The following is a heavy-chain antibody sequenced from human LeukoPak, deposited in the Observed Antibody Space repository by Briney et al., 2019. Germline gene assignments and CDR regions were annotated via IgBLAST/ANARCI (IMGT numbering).Heavy chain of an antibody. V-gene: IGHV5-51*01. J-gene: IGHJ6*03. CDR3: ARRMKIQQGGESYYYMDV. Sequence: GESLKISCKGSGYSFTTYWIGWVRQMPGKGLEWMGIIYPSDSDTRYSPSFQGRVTMSADKSVSTAYLQWSSLKASDTAMYYCARRMKIQQGGESYYYMDVWGKGTTVTISS. CDR1: GYSFTTYW. CDR2: IYPSDSDT. D-gene: IGHD3-16*01.